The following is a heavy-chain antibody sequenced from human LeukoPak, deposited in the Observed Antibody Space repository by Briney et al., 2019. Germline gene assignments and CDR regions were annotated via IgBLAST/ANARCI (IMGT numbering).Heavy chain of an antibody. V-gene: IGHV4-39*07. CDR2: IYYSGST. CDR3: ARDGVDTYGTTDY. CDR1: GGSISSSSYY. J-gene: IGHJ4*02. D-gene: IGHD3-3*01. Sequence: SETLSLTCTVSGGSISSSSYYWGWIRQPPGKGLEWIGSIYYSGSTYYNPSLKSRVTISVDTSKNQFSLKLSSVTAADTAVYYCARDGVDTYGTTDYWGQGTLVTASS.